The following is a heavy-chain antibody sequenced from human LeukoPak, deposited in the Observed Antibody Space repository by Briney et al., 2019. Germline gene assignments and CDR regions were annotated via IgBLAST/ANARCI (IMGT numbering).Heavy chain of an antibody. J-gene: IGHJ5*02. D-gene: IGHD6-13*01. V-gene: IGHV1-69*13. CDR1: GGTFSSYA. Sequence: SVKVSCKASGGTFSSYAISWVRQAPGQGLEWMGGIIPIFGTATYAQKFQGRVTITADESTSTAYMELSSLRSEDTAVYYCASAGYSSSWYFYNWFDPWGQGTLVTVSS. CDR3: ASAGYSSSWYFYNWFDP. CDR2: IIPIFGTA.